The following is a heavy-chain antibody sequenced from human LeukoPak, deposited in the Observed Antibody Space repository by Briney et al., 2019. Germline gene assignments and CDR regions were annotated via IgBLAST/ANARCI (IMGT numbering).Heavy chain of an antibody. D-gene: IGHD6-6*01. CDR3: ASLFLCYGCSSSSDSFNI. CDR2: INSDGSRT. CDR1: GFTFDDYA. Sequence: GGSLRLSCAASGFTFDDYAMHWVRQAPGKGLVGVSRINSDGSRTTYADSVRGRFTISRDNAKNTLYLQMNSLRAEGTAVYYCASLFLCYGCSSSSDSFNIWGQGTMVTVSS. V-gene: IGHV3-74*01. J-gene: IGHJ3*02.